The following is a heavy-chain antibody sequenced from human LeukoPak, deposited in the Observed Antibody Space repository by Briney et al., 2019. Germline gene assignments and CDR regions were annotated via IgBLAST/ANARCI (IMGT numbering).Heavy chain of an antibody. V-gene: IGHV3-23*01. D-gene: IGHD2-2*01. Sequence: PGGSLRLSCAASGFTFSSYAMSWVRQAPGKGLEWVSAISGSGGSTYYADSVKGRFTISRDNSKNTLYLQMNSLRAEDTAVYYCAKSLDVVVVPVLTPFDYWGQGTLVTVSS. J-gene: IGHJ4*02. CDR2: ISGSGGST. CDR3: AKSLDVVVVPVLTPFDY. CDR1: GFTFSSYA.